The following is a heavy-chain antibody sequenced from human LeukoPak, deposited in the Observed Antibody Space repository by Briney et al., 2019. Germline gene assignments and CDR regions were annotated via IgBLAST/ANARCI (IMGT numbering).Heavy chain of an antibody. CDR3: ARGPQQLDHFFDY. CDR1: GFTFNNYA. V-gene: IGHV3-23*01. D-gene: IGHD6-13*01. CDR2: ISPGGSDT. Sequence: GGSLRLSCEVSGFTFNNYAMSWVRQAPGKGLEWVSAISPGGSDTYYTDSVRGRFTISRDNSKSTLYLQMGSLRAEDSAVYYCARGPQQLDHFFDYWGQGTLVTVSS. J-gene: IGHJ4*02.